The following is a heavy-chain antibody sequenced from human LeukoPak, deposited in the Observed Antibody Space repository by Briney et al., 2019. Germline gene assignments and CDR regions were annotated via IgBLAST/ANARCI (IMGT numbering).Heavy chain of an antibody. J-gene: IGHJ4*02. CDR2: IRSKAYGGTT. Sequence: PGGSLRLSCTASGFTFGDYAMSWVRQAPGKGLEWVGFIRSKAYGGTTEYAASVKGRFTISRDDSKSIAYLQMNSLKTEDTAVYYCTRVKINYYDGSGYYYYFDYWGQGTLVTVSS. D-gene: IGHD3-22*01. CDR3: TRVKINYYDGSGYYYYFDY. CDR1: GFTFGDYA. V-gene: IGHV3-49*04.